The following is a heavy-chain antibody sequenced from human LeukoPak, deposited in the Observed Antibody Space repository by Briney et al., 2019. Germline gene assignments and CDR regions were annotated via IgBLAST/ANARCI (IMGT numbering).Heavy chain of an antibody. Sequence: GASVKVSCKASGYTFTGYYIHWVRQAPGQGLEWMGWINPNSGDTHYPQKFQGRVTMTRDTSISTAYMELSRLISDDTAVYYCARTGQLVFFDLWGRGTLVTVSS. CDR1: GYTFTGYY. J-gene: IGHJ2*01. V-gene: IGHV1-2*02. CDR3: ARTGQLVFFDL. CDR2: INPNSGDT. D-gene: IGHD6-13*01.